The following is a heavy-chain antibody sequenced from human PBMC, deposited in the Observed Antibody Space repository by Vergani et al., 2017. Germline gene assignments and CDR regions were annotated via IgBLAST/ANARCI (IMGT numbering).Heavy chain of an antibody. J-gene: IGHJ4*02. Sequence: QLQLQESGPGLVKPSETLSLTCTVSGGSISSSSYYWGWIRQPPGKGLEWIGSIYYSGSTYYNPSLKSRVTISVDTSKNQFSLKLSSVTAADTAVYYCAEWYYDFWSGYYWDYYFDYWGQGTLVTVSS. D-gene: IGHD3-3*01. V-gene: IGHV4-39*07. CDR3: AEWYYDFWSGYYWDYYFDY. CDR2: IYYSGST. CDR1: GGSISSSSYY.